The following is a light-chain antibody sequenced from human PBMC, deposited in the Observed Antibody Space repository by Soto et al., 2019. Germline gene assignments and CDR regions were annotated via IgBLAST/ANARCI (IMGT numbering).Light chain of an antibody. J-gene: IGKJ1*01. CDR3: QQYNSYSSWT. Sequence: DIQMTQSPSTLSASVGDRVIITCRASQSISSWLAWYQQKPGKAPKILIYKASSLESGVPSRFSGSGSGTEFTLTISSLQPDDFATYYCQQYNSYSSWTFGQGTKVDIK. V-gene: IGKV1-5*03. CDR2: KAS. CDR1: QSISSW.